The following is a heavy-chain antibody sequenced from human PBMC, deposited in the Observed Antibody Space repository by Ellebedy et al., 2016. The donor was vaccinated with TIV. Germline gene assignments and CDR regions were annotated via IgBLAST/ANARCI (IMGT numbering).Heavy chain of an antibody. Sequence: ASVKVSXXASGYTFTSYYMHWVRQAPGQGLEWMGIINPSGGSTSYAQKFQGRVTMTRDTSTSTVYMELSSLRSEDTAVYYCASTRQTDAFDIWGQGTMVTVSS. CDR3: ASTRQTDAFDI. V-gene: IGHV1-46*01. CDR1: GYTFTSYY. D-gene: IGHD1-26*01. J-gene: IGHJ3*02. CDR2: INPSGGST.